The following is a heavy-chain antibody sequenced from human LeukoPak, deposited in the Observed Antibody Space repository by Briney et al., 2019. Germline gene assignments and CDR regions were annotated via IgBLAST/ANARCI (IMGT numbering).Heavy chain of an antibody. D-gene: IGHD5-18*01. Sequence: PGGSLRLSCAASGFTFSSYSMNWVRQAPGKGLEWVSSISSSSSYIYYADSVKGRFTISRDNAKNSLYLQMNSLRAEDTAVYYCASRRGYSYGPGWKNWGQGTLVTVSS. CDR3: ASRRGYSYGPGWKN. V-gene: IGHV3-21*01. CDR1: GFTFSSYS. CDR2: ISSSSSYI. J-gene: IGHJ4*02.